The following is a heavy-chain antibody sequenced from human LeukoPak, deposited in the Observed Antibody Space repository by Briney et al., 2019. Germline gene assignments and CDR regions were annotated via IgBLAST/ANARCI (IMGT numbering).Heavy chain of an antibody. J-gene: IGHJ4*02. V-gene: IGHV1-69*05. D-gene: IGHD6-13*01. Sequence: GIIPIFGTANYAQKFQGRVTITTDESTSTAYMELSSLRSEDTAVYYCARDGSSSWHFDYWGQGTLVTVSS. CDR3: ARDGSSSWHFDY. CDR2: IIPIFGTA.